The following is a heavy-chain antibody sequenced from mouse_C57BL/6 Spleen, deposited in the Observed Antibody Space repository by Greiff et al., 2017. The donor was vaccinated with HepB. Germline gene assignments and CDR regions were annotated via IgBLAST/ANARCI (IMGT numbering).Heavy chain of an antibody. CDR2: IRLKSDNYAT. D-gene: IGHD2-2*01. V-gene: IGHV6-3*01. CDR1: GFTFSNYW. Sequence: EVQLVESGGGLVQPGGSMKLSCVASGFTFSNYWMNWVRQSPEKGLEWVAQIRLKSDNYATHYAESVKGRFTISRDDSKSSVYLQMNNLRAEDTGIYYCTRGYPYYYAMDYWGQGTSVTVSS. CDR3: TRGYPYYYAMDY. J-gene: IGHJ4*01.